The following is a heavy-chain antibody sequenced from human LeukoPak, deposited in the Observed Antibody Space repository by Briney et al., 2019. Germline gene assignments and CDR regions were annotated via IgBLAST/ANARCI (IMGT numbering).Heavy chain of an antibody. Sequence: SETLSLTCTVSGGSISSYYWSWIRQPAGKGLEWIGRIDTSGNTNYKPSLKSRVTMSVDTSKNQFSLKLSSVTAADTAVYYCARGVGLTQGGTFDYWGQGTLVTVSS. V-gene: IGHV4-4*07. CDR1: GGSISSYY. J-gene: IGHJ4*02. CDR3: ARGVGLTQGGTFDY. D-gene: IGHD1-1*01. CDR2: IDTSGNT.